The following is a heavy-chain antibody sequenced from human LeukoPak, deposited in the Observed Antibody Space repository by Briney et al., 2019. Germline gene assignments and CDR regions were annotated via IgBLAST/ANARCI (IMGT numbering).Heavy chain of an antibody. V-gene: IGHV1-8*01. CDR1: GYPFTSYN. Sequence: ASVKVSCKASGYPFTSYNVNWVRQATGQGLEWMGWMNTNSGNTGCSQNFQGRVTMTRDTSISTAYMELSSLMSEDTAVYYCARAGSSSSGWGQGTLVTVSS. D-gene: IGHD6-6*01. CDR2: MNTNSGNT. CDR3: ARAGSSSSG. J-gene: IGHJ4*02.